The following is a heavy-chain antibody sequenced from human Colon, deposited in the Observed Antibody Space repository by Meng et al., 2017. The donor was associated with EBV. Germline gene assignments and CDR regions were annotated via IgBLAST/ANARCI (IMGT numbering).Heavy chain of an antibody. D-gene: IGHD2-15*01. CDR2: INHVGSN. Sequence: QVRLQKWCAGLLKASETLSLTCTVYGGSFSDSYWTWIRQPPGKGLEWIGEINHVGSNTYNPSLKSRVTISVDTSKNQFSLKLSSVTAADAAVYYCASSDCSGGTCYLDCWGQGTLVTVSS. V-gene: IGHV4-34*01. CDR3: ASSDCSGGTCYLDC. CDR1: GGSFSDSY. J-gene: IGHJ4*02.